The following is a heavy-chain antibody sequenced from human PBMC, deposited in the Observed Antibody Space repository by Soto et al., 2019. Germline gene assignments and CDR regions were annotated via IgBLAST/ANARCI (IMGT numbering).Heavy chain of an antibody. J-gene: IGHJ4*02. CDR2: IYYSGST. D-gene: IGHD6-13*01. CDR1: GGSISSGGYY. V-gene: IGHV4-31*03. CDR3: GGEALAAAGPVTDY. Sequence: PSETLSLTCTVSGGSISSGGYYWSWIRQHPGKGLEWIGYIYYSGSTYYNPSLKSRVTISVDTSKNQFSLKLSSVTAADTAVYYWGGEALAAAGPVTDYGGQGTRVTVP.